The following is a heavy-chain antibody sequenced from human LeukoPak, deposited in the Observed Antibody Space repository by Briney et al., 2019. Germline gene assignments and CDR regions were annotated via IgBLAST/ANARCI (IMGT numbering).Heavy chain of an antibody. Sequence: GGSLRLSCAAPGFMFHDYAIHWVRQAPGKGLEWVSLISGDGGSTFYADSVKGRITISRDNSKNSLYLQMNSLRSDDTALYYCARESESSGWYDYWGQGTLVTVSS. CDR2: ISGDGGST. CDR3: ARESESSGWYDY. V-gene: IGHV3-43*02. D-gene: IGHD6-19*01. CDR1: GFMFHDYA. J-gene: IGHJ4*02.